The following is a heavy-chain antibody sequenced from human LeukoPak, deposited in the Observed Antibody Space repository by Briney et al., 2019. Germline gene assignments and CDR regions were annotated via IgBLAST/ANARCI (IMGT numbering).Heavy chain of an antibody. CDR3: AKGGYCSSTSCLDAFDI. D-gene: IGHD2-2*01. CDR2: ISGSGGST. V-gene: IGHV3-23*01. Sequence: GGSLRLSCAASGFTFSSYAMSWVRQAPGKGLEWVSAISGSGGSTYYADSVKGRFTISRDNSKNTLYLQMNSLRAEDTAVYYCAKGGYCSSTSCLDAFDIWGQRTMVTVSS. CDR1: GFTFSSYA. J-gene: IGHJ3*02.